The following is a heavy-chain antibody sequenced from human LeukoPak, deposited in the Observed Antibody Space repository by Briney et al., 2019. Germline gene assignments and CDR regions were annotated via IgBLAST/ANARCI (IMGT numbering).Heavy chain of an antibody. Sequence: KSGGSLRLSCAASGFTFSSYSMNWVRQPPGKGLEWIGEIHHDGRINYNPSLKSRVTLSVDKSKNQFSLRLNSVTAADTAMYYCARSHDHLWGNYPDYWGQGTLVTVSS. J-gene: IGHJ4*02. CDR2: IHHDGRI. V-gene: IGHV4-34*01. D-gene: IGHD3-16*02. CDR1: GFTFSSYS. CDR3: ARSHDHLWGNYPDY.